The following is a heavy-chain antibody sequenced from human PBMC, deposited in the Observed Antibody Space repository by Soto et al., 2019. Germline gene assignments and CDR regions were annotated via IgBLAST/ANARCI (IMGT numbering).Heavy chain of an antibody. CDR2: ISPHNFNT. CDR1: GYTFTHFY. CDR3: ARAGQYYDASGYAN. Sequence: QVHLEQSGAEVKKPGDSVKVSCKASGYTFTHFYITWVRQAPGQGLEWMGAISPHNFNTNFAQKFQGRVTLTTDTSTNTAYMELRSLTSDDTAVYYCARAGQYYDASGYANWGQGTLVTVSS. D-gene: IGHD3-22*01. V-gene: IGHV1-18*01. J-gene: IGHJ4*02.